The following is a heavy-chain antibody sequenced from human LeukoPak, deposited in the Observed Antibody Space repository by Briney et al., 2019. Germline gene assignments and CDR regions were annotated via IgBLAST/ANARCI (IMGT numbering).Heavy chain of an antibody. CDR3: ARVLVPSFSAARVGNWFDP. CDR2: IIPIFGIA. V-gene: IGHV1-69*13. Sequence: SVKVSCKASGGTFSSYAISWVRQAPGQGLEWVGGIIPIFGIANYAQKFQGRVTITADESTSTAYMELSSLRSEDTAMYYCARVLVPSFSAARVGNWFDPWGQGTLVTVSS. J-gene: IGHJ5*02. CDR1: GGTFSSYA. D-gene: IGHD6-6*01.